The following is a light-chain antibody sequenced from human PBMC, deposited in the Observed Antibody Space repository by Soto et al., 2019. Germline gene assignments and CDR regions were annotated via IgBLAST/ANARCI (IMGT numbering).Light chain of an antibody. CDR2: GAS. CDR3: QQYKQWPVA. Sequence: VMTQSPTTLCVSPGERATLSCRASHSVGSNLAWYQQNPGQAPRLLIYGASTRATGVPARFSGSGSATQFTLTISSLQSEDSGFYYCQQYKQWPVAFGGGTKVEIK. V-gene: IGKV3-15*01. CDR1: HSVGSN. J-gene: IGKJ4*01.